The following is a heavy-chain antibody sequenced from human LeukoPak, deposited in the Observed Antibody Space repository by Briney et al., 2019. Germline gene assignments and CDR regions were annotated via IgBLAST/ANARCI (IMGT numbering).Heavy chain of an antibody. CDR2: IGTGGST. D-gene: IGHD3-3*01. J-gene: IGHJ4*02. Sequence: GGSLRVSCGASGYXFTSYAMSWVRQAPGKGLEWVSLIGTGGSTYYTDSVKGRFTISRDNSKNTLYLQMDSLRADDTAVYYCAKKSPRGYYEHWGQGTLVTVSS. CDR3: AKKSPRGYYEH. V-gene: IGHV3-23*01. CDR1: GYXFTSYA.